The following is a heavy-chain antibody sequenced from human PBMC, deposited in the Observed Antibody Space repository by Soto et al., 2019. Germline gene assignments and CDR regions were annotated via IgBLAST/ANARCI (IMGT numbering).Heavy chain of an antibody. CDR3: ARVPGDSSGYYYFDY. CDR2: IYYSGST. J-gene: IGHJ4*02. D-gene: IGHD3-22*01. CDR1: GGSISSGGYY. Sequence: PSETLSLTCTVSGGSISSGGYYWSWIRQHPGKGLEWIGYIYYSGSTYYNPSLKSRVTISVDTSKNQFSLKLSSVTAADTAVYYCARVPGDSSGYYYFDYWGQGTLVTVSS. V-gene: IGHV4-31*03.